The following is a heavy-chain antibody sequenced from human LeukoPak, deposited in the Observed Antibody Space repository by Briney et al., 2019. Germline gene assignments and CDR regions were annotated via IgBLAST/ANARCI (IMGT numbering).Heavy chain of an antibody. J-gene: IGHJ4*02. Sequence: GGSLRLSCAVTGFTFSDYYMSWIRQAPGKGLEWISYISSSGTTIYYGDSVKGRFTISRDNAKNSLYLQMNSLRAEDTAVYYCTTDRGYDYYFDYWGQGTLVTVSS. CDR2: ISSSGTTI. D-gene: IGHD5-12*01. CDR1: GFTFSDYY. CDR3: TTDRGYDYYFDY. V-gene: IGHV3-11*01.